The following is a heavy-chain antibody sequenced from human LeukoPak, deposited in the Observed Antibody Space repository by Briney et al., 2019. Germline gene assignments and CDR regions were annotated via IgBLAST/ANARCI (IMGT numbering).Heavy chain of an antibody. Sequence: ASVKVSCKASGYTFTSYGISWVRQAPGQGLEWMGWISAYNGNTNYAQKLQGRVTMTTDTSTSTAYMELRSLRSDDTAVYYCARDKSRGSYQYNWFDPWGQGTLVTVSS. D-gene: IGHD1-26*01. J-gene: IGHJ5*02. CDR2: ISAYNGNT. CDR3: ARDKSRGSYQYNWFDP. CDR1: GYTFTSYG. V-gene: IGHV1-18*01.